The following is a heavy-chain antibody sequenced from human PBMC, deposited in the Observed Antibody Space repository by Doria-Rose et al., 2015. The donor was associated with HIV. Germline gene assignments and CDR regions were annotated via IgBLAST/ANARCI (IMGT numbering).Heavy chain of an antibody. CDR2: IYYSGST. CDR3: ASGSRTIDF. CDR1: VGSISSHY. V-gene: IGHV4-59*11. Sequence: QVQLQESGPGLVKPSETLSLTCTVSVGSISSHYWSWIRQPPGKGLEWIAYIYYSGSTNYNPSLKSRVTISVDTSKNRFSLRLSSVTAADTAVYYRASGSRTIDFWGQGTLVTVSS. J-gene: IGHJ4*02. D-gene: IGHD2-2*01.